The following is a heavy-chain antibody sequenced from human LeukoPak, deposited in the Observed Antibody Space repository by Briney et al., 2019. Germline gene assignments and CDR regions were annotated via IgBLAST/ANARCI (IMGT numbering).Heavy chain of an antibody. CDR2: INTGSSPI. Sequence: PGGSLRLSCVASGFTFSNFEMNWVRQAPGKGLEWVSYINTGSSPIYYADPVKGRFTISRDNAKNSLYLQMNSLRPEDTALYYCVRGYSSLVSRNWFDPWGQGTLVTVSS. V-gene: IGHV3-48*03. CDR3: VRGYSSLVSRNWFDP. CDR1: GFTFSNFE. J-gene: IGHJ5*02. D-gene: IGHD5-18*01.